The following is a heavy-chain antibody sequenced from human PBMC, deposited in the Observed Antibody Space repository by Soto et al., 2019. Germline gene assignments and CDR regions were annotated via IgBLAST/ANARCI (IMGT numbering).Heavy chain of an antibody. Sequence: PGGSLRLPCAASGFTFSSYWMSWVRQAPGKGLEWVANIKQDGSEKYYVDSVKGRFTISRDNAKNSLYLQMNSLRAEDTAVYYYARDPNIVLVPAAVRSYYYYYGMDVWGQGTTVTVSS. CDR2: IKQDGSEK. J-gene: IGHJ6*02. V-gene: IGHV3-7*01. CDR3: ARDPNIVLVPAAVRSYYYYYGMDV. CDR1: GFTFSSYW. D-gene: IGHD2-2*01.